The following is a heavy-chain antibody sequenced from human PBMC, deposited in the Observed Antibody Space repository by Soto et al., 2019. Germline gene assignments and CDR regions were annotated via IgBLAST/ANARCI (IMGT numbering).Heavy chain of an antibody. CDR3: ARDKLQDYGDYGWFDP. CDR2: IYYSGST. D-gene: IGHD4-17*01. J-gene: IGHJ5*02. V-gene: IGHV4-31*03. CDR1: GGSISSGGYY. Sequence: SETLSLTCTVSGGSISSGGYYWSWIRQHPGKGLEWIGYIYYSGSTYYNPSLKSRVTISVDTSKNQFSLKLSSVTAADTAVYYCARDKLQDYGDYGWFDPWGQGTLVTVSS.